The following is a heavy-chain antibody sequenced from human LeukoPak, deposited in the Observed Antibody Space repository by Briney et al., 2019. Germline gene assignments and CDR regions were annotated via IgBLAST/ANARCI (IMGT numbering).Heavy chain of an antibody. J-gene: IGHJ4*02. CDR1: GFTFSSYA. CDR3: ARDRRSGSNYFDY. Sequence: GGSLRLSCAASGFTFSSYAMSWVRQAPGKGLEWVSGISNSGSSTYYTDSVKGRFTISRDNSKNTLYLQMNSLRAEDTAVFYCARDRRSGSNYFDYWGQGTLVTVSS. CDR2: ISNSGSST. V-gene: IGHV3-23*01. D-gene: IGHD1-26*01.